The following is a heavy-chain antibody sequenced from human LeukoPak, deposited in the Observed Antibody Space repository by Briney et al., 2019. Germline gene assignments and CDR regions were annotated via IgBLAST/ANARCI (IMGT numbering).Heavy chain of an antibody. CDR1: GYTFTGYY. D-gene: IGHD1-1*01. V-gene: IGHV1-2*02. CDR2: INTNSGGT. CDR3: ARVPTHTPLLSVPYFDY. J-gene: IGHJ4*02. Sequence: ASVKVSCKASGYTFTGYYMHRVRQAPGQGLEWMGWINTNSGGTKYAQKFQGRVTMTRDTSISTDYMELSRLRSDDTDVYYFARVPTHTPLLSVPYFDYWGQGTLVTVSS.